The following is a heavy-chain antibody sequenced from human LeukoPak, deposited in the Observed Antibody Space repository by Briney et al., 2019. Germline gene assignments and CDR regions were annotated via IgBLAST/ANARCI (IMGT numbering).Heavy chain of an antibody. CDR1: GYTFTGYY. D-gene: IGHD2-2*01. Sequence: ASAKVSCKASGYTFTGYYMHWVRQAPGQGLEWMGWINPNSGGTNYAQKFQGRVTMTRDTSISTAYMELSRLRSDDTAVYYCARTVVVPAAMYSITNWFDPWGQGTLVTVSS. J-gene: IGHJ5*02. CDR2: INPNSGGT. CDR3: ARTVVVPAAMYSITNWFDP. V-gene: IGHV1-2*02.